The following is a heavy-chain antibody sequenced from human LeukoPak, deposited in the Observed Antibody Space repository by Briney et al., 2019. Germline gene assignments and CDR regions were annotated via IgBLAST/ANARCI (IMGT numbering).Heavy chain of an antibody. Sequence: GGSLRLSCAASGFTFSTYWMMWVRQAPGKGLEWVANINEDGSEEYYADSVEGRFTISRDNAKNSLDLQMSSLNAEDTAVYYCARSKIDYWGQGTLVTVSS. V-gene: IGHV3-7*01. CDR1: GFTFSTYW. CDR2: INEDGSEE. CDR3: ARSKIDY. D-gene: IGHD4-11*01. J-gene: IGHJ4*02.